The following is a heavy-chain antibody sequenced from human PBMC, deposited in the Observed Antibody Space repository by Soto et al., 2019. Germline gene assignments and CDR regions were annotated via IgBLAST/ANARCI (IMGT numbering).Heavy chain of an antibody. V-gene: IGHV4-34*01. J-gene: IGHJ5*01. CDR1: GGSFRGHS. D-gene: IGHD3-22*01. CDR3: STRAYDTNGYYRFDP. Sequence: KTSETLSLTCAVCGGSFRGHSWTWIRQSPGKGLEWIGDINHSGRVNYSPSLKSRVTISLDTSKNQFSLTLSAVTAADTAMYYCSTRAYDTNGYYRFDPWGQGTLVTVSS. CDR2: INHSGRV.